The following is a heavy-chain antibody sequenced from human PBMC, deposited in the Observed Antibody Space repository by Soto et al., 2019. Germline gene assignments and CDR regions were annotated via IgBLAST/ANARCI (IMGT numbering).Heavy chain of an antibody. J-gene: IGHJ6*02. CDR1: GFTFSSYG. CDR2: ISYDGSNK. CDR3: AKDVEALARVGGMDV. V-gene: IGHV3-30*18. Sequence: LRLSCAASGFTFSSYGMHWVRQAPGKGLEWVAVISYDGSNKYYADSVKGRFTISRDNSKNTLYLQMNSLRAEDTAVYYCAKDVEALARVGGMDVWGQGTTVTVSS. D-gene: IGHD6-6*01.